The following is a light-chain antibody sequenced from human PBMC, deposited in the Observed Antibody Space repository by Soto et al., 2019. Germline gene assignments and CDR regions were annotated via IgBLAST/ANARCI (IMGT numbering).Light chain of an antibody. CDR1: QSVRNN. J-gene: IGKJ5*01. CDR3: QQYNNWPPIT. V-gene: IGKV3-15*01. CDR2: YAS. Sequence: EIMMTQSPATLSVSPGEIATLSCRASQSVRNNLAWYQQKPGQAPRLLIYYASTRATGVPARFSGSGSGTEFTLTISSLQSEDSALYYCQQYNNWPPITFGQGTRLEIK.